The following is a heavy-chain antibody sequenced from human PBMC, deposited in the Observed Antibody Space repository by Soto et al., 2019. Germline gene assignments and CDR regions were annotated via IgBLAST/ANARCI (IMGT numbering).Heavy chain of an antibody. J-gene: IGHJ4*02. Sequence: QVQLVESGGGVVQPGRSLRLSCAASGFTFSSYGMHWVRQAPGKGLEWVAVIWYDGSNKYYADSVKGRFTISRDNSKNTLYLQMNSLRAEDTAVYYCARSMSMRYSSGWYFDYWGQGTLVTVSS. CDR3: ARSMSMRYSSGWYFDY. D-gene: IGHD6-19*01. CDR2: IWYDGSNK. CDR1: GFTFSSYG. V-gene: IGHV3-33*01.